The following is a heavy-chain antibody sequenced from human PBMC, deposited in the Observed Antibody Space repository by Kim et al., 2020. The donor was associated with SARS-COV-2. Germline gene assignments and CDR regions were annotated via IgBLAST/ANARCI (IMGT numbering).Heavy chain of an antibody. CDR3: ARDADYGGKKEFDY. V-gene: IGHV1-2*02. CDR2: INPNSGGT. J-gene: IGHJ4*02. D-gene: IGHD4-17*01. CDR1: GYTFTGYY. Sequence: ASVKVSCKASGYTFTGYYMHWVRQAPGQGLEWMGWINPNSGGTNYAQKFQGRVTMTRDTSISTAYMELSRLRSDDTAVYYCARDADYGGKKEFDYWGQGTLVTVSS.